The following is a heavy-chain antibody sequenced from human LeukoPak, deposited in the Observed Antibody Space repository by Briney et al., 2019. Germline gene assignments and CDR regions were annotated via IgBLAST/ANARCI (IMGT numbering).Heavy chain of an antibody. D-gene: IGHD3-10*01. CDR1: GGSFSGYY. CDR3: ARVFGGPHYNWFDP. Sequence: SETLSLTCAVYGGSFSGYYWSWIRQHPGKGLEWIGYIYYSGSTYYNPSLKSRLTISVDTSKNQFSLKLSSVTAADTAVYYCARVFGGPHYNWFDPWGQGTLVTVSS. V-gene: IGHV4-31*11. J-gene: IGHJ5*02. CDR2: IYYSGST.